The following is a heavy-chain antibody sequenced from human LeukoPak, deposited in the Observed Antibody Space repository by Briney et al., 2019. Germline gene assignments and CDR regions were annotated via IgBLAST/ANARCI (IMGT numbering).Heavy chain of an antibody. CDR1: GYTLTELS. Sequence: ASVKVSCKVSGYTLTELSMHWVRQAPGKGLDWMGGFDPEDGETIYAQKFQGRVTMTEDTSTDTAYMELSSLRSEDTAVYYCATPLWFGDTYYYGMDVWGQGTTVTVSS. D-gene: IGHD3-10*01. V-gene: IGHV1-24*01. CDR3: ATPLWFGDTYYYGMDV. CDR2: FDPEDGET. J-gene: IGHJ6*02.